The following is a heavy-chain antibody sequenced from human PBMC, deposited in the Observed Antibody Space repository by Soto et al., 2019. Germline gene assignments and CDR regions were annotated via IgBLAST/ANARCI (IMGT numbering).Heavy chain of an antibody. Sequence: QVQLVQSGAEVKKPGASVKVSCKASGYTFTSYGISWVRQAPGQGLERMGWISAYNGNTNYAQKLQGRVTMTTDTSTSTAYMELRSLRSDDTAVYYCARDVRARIAAAGNNPWFDPWGQGTLVTVSS. J-gene: IGHJ5*02. CDR2: ISAYNGNT. V-gene: IGHV1-18*01. D-gene: IGHD6-13*01. CDR1: GYTFTSYG. CDR3: ARDVRARIAAAGNNPWFDP.